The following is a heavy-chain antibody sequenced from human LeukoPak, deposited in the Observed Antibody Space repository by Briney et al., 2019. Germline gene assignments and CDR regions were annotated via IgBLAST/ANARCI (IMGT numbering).Heavy chain of an antibody. V-gene: IGHV3-30*01. Sequence: GRSLRLSCAASGFTFSSYAMHWVRQAPGKGLERGAVISYDGSNKYYADSVKGRFTISRDNSKNTLYLQMNSLRAEDTAVYYCARGGIDTIFGVVMNYYYYMDVWGKGTTVTVSS. D-gene: IGHD3-3*01. CDR3: ARGGIDTIFGVVMNYYYYMDV. CDR1: GFTFSSYA. CDR2: ISYDGSNK. J-gene: IGHJ6*03.